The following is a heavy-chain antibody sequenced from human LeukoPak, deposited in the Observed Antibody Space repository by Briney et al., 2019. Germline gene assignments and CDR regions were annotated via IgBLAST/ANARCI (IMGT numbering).Heavy chain of an antibody. V-gene: IGHV4-34*01. D-gene: IGHD6-19*01. CDR3: ARVYSSGWPNYYYYGMDV. CDR2: INHSGSA. CDR1: GGSFSGYL. J-gene: IGHJ6*02. Sequence: PSETLSLTCGVYGGSFSGYLWNWIRQPPGKGLEWLGEINHSGSANYHPSLKSRVTISVDTSKNQFSLKLSSVTAADTAVYYCARVYSSGWPNYYYYGMDVWGQGTTVTVSS.